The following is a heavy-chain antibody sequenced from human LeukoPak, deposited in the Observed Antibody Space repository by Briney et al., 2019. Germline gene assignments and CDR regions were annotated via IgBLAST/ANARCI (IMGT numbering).Heavy chain of an antibody. D-gene: IGHD1-26*01. CDR3: ARDGSGSLPFDY. Sequence: PGGSLRLSCAASGFTFSSYRMSWVRQAPGKGLERVANIKQDGSEKYYADSVKGRFTISRDKAKKSLYMQMNSLRAEDTAVYISARDGSGSLPFDYWGQGTLVTVSS. J-gene: IGHJ4*02. V-gene: IGHV3-7*01. CDR1: GFTFSSYR. CDR2: IKQDGSEK.